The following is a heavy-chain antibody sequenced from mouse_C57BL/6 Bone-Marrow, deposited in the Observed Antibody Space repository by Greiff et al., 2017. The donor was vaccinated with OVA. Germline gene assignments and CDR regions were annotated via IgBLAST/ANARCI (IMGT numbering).Heavy chain of an antibody. D-gene: IGHD2-4*01. CDR1: GYTFTSYW. CDR3: ARSGYDYDGVYYAMDY. J-gene: IGHJ4*01. CDR2: IDPSDSYT. V-gene: IGHV1-50*01. Sequence: VKLQQPGAELVKPGASVKLSCKASGYTFTSYWMQWVKQRPGQGLEWIGEIDPSDSYTNYNQKFKGKATLTVDTSSSTAYMQLSSLTSEDSAVYYCARSGYDYDGVYYAMDYWGQGTSVTVSS.